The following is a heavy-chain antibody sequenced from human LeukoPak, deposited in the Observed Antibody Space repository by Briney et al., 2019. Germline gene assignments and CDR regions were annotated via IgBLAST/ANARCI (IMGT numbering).Heavy chain of an antibody. V-gene: IGHV3-30*03. J-gene: IGHJ4*02. CDR3: ATRLRWDY. D-gene: IGHD4-23*01. Sequence: GGSLRLSCAASGFTFSTYGMHGVRQAPGKGLEWVALISYDGSNKYYADSVTGRFTISRDNSKNTLYLQMNSLRAEDTAVYYCATRLRWDYWGQGTLVTVSS. CDR1: GFTFSTYG. CDR2: ISYDGSNK.